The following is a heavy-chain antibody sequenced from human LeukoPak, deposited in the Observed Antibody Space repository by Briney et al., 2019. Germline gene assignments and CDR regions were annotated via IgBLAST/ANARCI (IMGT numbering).Heavy chain of an antibody. D-gene: IGHD3-16*02. CDR3: ARDSSIMITFGGVIVENWFGP. Sequence: GASVKVSCKASGYTFTSYAMHWVRQAPGQRLEWMGWINAGNGNTKYSQKFQGRVTITRDTSASTAYMELSSLRSEDTAVYYCARDSSIMITFGGVIVENWFGPWGQGTLVTVSS. V-gene: IGHV1-3*01. J-gene: IGHJ5*02. CDR1: GYTFTSYA. CDR2: INAGNGNT.